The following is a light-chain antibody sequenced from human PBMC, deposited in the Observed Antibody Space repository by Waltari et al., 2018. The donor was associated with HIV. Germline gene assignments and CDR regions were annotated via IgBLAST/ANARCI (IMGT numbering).Light chain of an antibody. J-gene: IGKJ1*01. CDR2: GAS. CDR3: QQYGSSRWT. CDR1: QSVSSSY. V-gene: IGKV3-20*01. Sequence: DIVLTHSPGTLSLSQGESATLSCRASQSVSSSYLAWYQQKPGQAPRLLIYGASSRATGIPDRFSGSGSGTDFTLTISRLEPEDFAVYYCQQYGSSRWTFGQGTKVEIK.